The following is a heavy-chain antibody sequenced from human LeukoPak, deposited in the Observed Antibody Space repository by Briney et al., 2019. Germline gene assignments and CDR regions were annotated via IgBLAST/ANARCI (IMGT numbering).Heavy chain of an antibody. CDR3: VRGGYGDYGRGS. Sequence: GGSLRLSCVASGFTFRSYEMNWVRQAPGKGLEWISYIYSTGSTTYYADSVKGRFTISRDNAKNSLYLQMNSLRVEDTAVYYCVRGGYGDYGRGSWGQGTLLAVSS. J-gene: IGHJ5*02. V-gene: IGHV3-48*03. CDR2: IYSTGSTT. CDR1: GFTFRSYE. D-gene: IGHD4-17*01.